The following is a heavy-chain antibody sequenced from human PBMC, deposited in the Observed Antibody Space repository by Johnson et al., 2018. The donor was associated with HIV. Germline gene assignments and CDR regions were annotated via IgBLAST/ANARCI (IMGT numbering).Heavy chain of an antibody. CDR2: IRYDGSNK. CDR3: AKVSGYYDSLSAGWAFDI. Sequence: QVQLVESGGGVVQPGGSLTLSCAASGFTFSNYGMHWVRQAPGKGLEWVAFIRYDGSNKYYADSVKGRFTISRDNSKNTLYLQMNSLRAEDTAVYSCAKVSGYYDSLSAGWAFDIWGQVTMVTVSS. V-gene: IGHV3-30*02. D-gene: IGHD3-22*01. J-gene: IGHJ3*02. CDR1: GFTFSNYG.